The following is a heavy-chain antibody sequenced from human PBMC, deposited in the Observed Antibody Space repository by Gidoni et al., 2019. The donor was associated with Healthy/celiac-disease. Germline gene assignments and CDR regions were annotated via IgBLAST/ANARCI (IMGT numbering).Heavy chain of an antibody. Sequence: VQLVDSGGGLVRPGRSLRLPCTACGFSFGGFDRGWLRQAAGKGLGWGGFIRSKAYGGTTEYAASVKGRFTISRDDSKSIAYLQMNSLKTEDTAVYYCTRDILGMDVWGQGTTVTVSS. CDR3: TRDILGMDV. CDR1: GFSFGGFD. V-gene: IGHV3-49*05. J-gene: IGHJ6*02. CDR2: IRSKAYGGTT.